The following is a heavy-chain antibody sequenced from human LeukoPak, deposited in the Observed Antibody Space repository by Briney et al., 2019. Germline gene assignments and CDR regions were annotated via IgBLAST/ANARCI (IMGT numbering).Heavy chain of an antibody. D-gene: IGHD1-20*01. J-gene: IGHJ4*02. CDR3: ARESITGTSPTFDY. Sequence: SETLSLTCTVSGVSISSSNSYWGWIRQPPGKGLEWIGSIYYSGNTYYNASLKSQVSISIDTSKNQFSLRLTSVTAADTAVYYCARESITGTSPTFDYWGQGTLVTVSS. V-gene: IGHV4-39*02. CDR1: GVSISSSNSY. CDR2: IYYSGNT.